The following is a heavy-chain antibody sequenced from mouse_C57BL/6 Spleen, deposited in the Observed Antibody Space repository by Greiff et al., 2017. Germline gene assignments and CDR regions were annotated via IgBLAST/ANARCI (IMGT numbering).Heavy chain of an antibody. CDR1: GYTFTSYW. CDR3: ARLLTTVVATDY. Sequence: VQLQQPGAELVRPGSSVKLSCKASGYTFTSYWMDWVKQRPGQGLEWIGNIYPSDSETHYNQKFKDKATLTVDKSSSTAYMQLSSLTSEDSAVYYCARLLTTVVATDYWGQGTTLTVSS. CDR2: IYPSDSET. D-gene: IGHD1-1*01. V-gene: IGHV1-61*01. J-gene: IGHJ2*01.